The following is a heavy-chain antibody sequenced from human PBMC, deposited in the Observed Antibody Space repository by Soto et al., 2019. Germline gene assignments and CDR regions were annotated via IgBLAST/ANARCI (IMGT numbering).Heavy chain of an antibody. V-gene: IGHV1-3*01. Sequence: ASVKVSCKASGYTFTSYAMHWVRQAPGQRLEWMGWINAGNGNTKYSQKFQGRVTITRDTSASTAYMELSSLRSEDTAVYYCAIPYYDFWSGKQPSSDYYYMDVWGKGTTVTVSS. CDR2: INAGNGNT. CDR3: AIPYYDFWSGKQPSSDYYYMDV. J-gene: IGHJ6*03. CDR1: GYTFTSYA. D-gene: IGHD3-3*01.